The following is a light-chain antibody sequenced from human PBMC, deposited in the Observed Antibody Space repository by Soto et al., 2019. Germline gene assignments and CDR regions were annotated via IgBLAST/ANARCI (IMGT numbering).Light chain of an antibody. CDR1: QGISSS. CDR2: AAS. Sequence: IPMHPSPTPPSASTRDRGPRACLASQGISSSLAWYQQKPGKAPKLLIYAASTLQSGVPSRFSGSGSGTEFTLTISSLQPDDFATYYCQHYNSYSEAFGQGTKVDIK. CDR3: QHYNSYSEA. V-gene: IGKV1-8*01. J-gene: IGKJ1*01.